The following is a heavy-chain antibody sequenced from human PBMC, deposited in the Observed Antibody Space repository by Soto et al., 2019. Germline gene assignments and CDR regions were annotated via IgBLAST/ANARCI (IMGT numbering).Heavy chain of an antibody. V-gene: IGHV3-23*01. Sequence: GGSLRLSCVGSGFTFSSYSVSWVRQAPGKGLEWVSTIIGSAGTTFYADSVKGRFTISRENTKKTVWLQMKGLRADDTAVYYCAKGAHYYVGSGHYGSGHFKNWGQGTRVTVSS. CDR1: GFTFSSYS. J-gene: IGHJ1*01. CDR2: IIGSAGTT. D-gene: IGHD3-22*01. CDR3: AKGAHYYVGSGHYGSGHFKN.